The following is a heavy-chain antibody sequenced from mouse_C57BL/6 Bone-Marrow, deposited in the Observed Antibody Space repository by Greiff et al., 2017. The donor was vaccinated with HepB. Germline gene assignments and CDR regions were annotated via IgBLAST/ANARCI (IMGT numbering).Heavy chain of an antibody. CDR1: GYTFTSYW. V-gene: IGHV1-61*01. CDR2: IYPSDSET. Sequence: QVQLQQPGAELVRPGSSVKLSCKASGYTFTSYWMDWVKQRPGQGLEWIGNIYPSDSETHYNQKFKDKATLTVNKSSSTAYMQLSSLTSEDSAVYYCARSELLTTVPCKNYAMDYWGQGTSVTVSS. D-gene: IGHD1-1*01. CDR3: ARSELLTTVPCKNYAMDY. J-gene: IGHJ4*01.